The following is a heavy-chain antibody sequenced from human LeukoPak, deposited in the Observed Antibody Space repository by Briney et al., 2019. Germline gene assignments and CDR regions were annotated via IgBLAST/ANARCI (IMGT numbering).Heavy chain of an antibody. Sequence: PSETLSLTCAVSGGSFSGYYWSWIRQPPGKGLEWIGEINHSGSTNYKPSLKSRVTISVDTSKNQFSLKLSSVTAADTAVYYCARASEMATIPFDYWGQGTLVTVSS. V-gene: IGHV4-34*01. CDR2: INHSGST. CDR1: GGSFSGYY. CDR3: ARASEMATIPFDY. D-gene: IGHD5-24*01. J-gene: IGHJ4*02.